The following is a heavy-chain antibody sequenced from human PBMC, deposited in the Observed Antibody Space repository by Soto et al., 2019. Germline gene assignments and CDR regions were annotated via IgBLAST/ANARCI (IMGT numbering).Heavy chain of an antibody. J-gene: IGHJ3*01. Sequence: QVQLVQSGAEVKKPGSSVKVSCKASGGSFRREAINWVRQAPGQGPEWMGGILPFFGTEDYEQKCEGRVTLTADVSTTTVYMELSSMRFEDTADYCARGHEFGGNSDAFDVWGQGTMVIVSS. CDR3: ARGHEFGGNSDAFDV. V-gene: IGHV1-69*12. CDR1: GGSFRREA. D-gene: IGHD2-15*01. CDR2: ILPFFGTE.